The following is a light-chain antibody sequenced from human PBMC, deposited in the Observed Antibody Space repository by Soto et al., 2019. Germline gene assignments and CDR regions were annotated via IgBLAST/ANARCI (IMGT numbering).Light chain of an antibody. CDR2: KAS. Sequence: MTQSPSTLSASVGDRVTITCRASQSINTLLAWYQQKPGSAPQLLIYKASTLENGVPSRFSGSGSGTEFTLTITGLQPDDFATYYCQHCKSICTFGQGTKLEIK. CDR1: QSINTL. J-gene: IGKJ2*02. V-gene: IGKV1-5*03. CDR3: QHCKSICT.